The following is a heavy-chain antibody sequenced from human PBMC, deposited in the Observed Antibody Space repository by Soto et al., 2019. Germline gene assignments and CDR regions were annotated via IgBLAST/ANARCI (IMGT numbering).Heavy chain of an antibody. CDR2: ISGAGDTT. CDR1: GFTFTNYG. J-gene: IGHJ4*02. CDR3: AKSFTPSNVWRAYRHKTHFDY. Sequence: EVRLLESGGGLVQPGGSLRLSCEGSGFTFTNYGMDWVRQAPGKGLEWISFISGAGDTTYYAHSVKGRFIISRDNSKNTLYLQMNSLRAEDTALYYCAKSFTPSNVWRAYRHKTHFDYWGQGALVTVTS. D-gene: IGHD3-16*02. V-gene: IGHV3-23*01.